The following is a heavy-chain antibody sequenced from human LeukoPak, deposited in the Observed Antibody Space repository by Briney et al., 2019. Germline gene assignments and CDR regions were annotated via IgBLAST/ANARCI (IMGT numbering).Heavy chain of an antibody. CDR1: GGSISSSNYH. Sequence: PSETLSLTCTVSGGSISSSNYHWGWIRQPPGKGLEWIGSIYYRGNIYYNPSLKSRVTISVDTSRNQFSLKLTSVTAADTAVYYCARLINGSPAGYWGQGTLVTVSS. J-gene: IGHJ4*02. CDR2: IYYRGNI. CDR3: ARLINGSPAGY. V-gene: IGHV4-39*01. D-gene: IGHD3-16*01.